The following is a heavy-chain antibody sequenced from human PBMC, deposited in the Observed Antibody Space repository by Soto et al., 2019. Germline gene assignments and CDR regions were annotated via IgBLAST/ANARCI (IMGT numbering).Heavy chain of an antibody. CDR3: ARGPFRPSAMDV. CDR2: TIPALGKT. Sequence: RASVKVSCKTSGDNFKKNVFSWVRQAPGQGLEWMGGTIPALGKTHYIEKFQGRVTITVDDATRTVYMEVRDLTSEDTAIYYCARGPFRPSAMDVWGQGTTVTVSS. J-gene: IGHJ6*02. V-gene: IGHV1-69*10. CDR1: GDNFKKNV. D-gene: IGHD3-10*01.